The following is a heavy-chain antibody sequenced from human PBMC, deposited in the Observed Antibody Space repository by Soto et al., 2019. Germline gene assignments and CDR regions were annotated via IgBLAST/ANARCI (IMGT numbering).Heavy chain of an antibody. J-gene: IGHJ6*02. CDR2: IYYSGST. CDR3: ARERGDCSSTSCYHYYGMDV. D-gene: IGHD2-2*01. V-gene: IGHV4-30-4*08. Sequence: SETLSLTCTVSGGSISSGGYYWSWIRQHPGKGLEWIGYIYYSGSTYYNPSLKSRVTISVDTSKNQFSLKLSSVTAADTAVYYCARERGDCSSTSCYHYYGMDVCGQGTTVTVS. CDR1: GGSISSGGYY.